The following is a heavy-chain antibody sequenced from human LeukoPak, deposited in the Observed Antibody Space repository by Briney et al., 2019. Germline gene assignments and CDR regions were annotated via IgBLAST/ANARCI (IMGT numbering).Heavy chain of an antibody. Sequence: GASVKVSRKASGYTFTSYYMHWVRQAPGQGLEWMGIINPSGGSTSYAQKFQGRVTITADESTSTAYMELSSLRSEDTAVYYCARRAAEYCSVGSCQDYYYGMDVWGQGTTVTVSS. J-gene: IGHJ6*02. D-gene: IGHD2-15*01. CDR3: ARRAAEYCSVGSCQDYYYGMDV. CDR1: GYTFTSYY. CDR2: INPSGGST. V-gene: IGHV1-46*01.